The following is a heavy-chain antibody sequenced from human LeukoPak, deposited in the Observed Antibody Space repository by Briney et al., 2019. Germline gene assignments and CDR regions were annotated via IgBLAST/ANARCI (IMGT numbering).Heavy chain of an antibody. CDR3: ARVSLRDPVRLDY. J-gene: IGHJ4*02. CDR2: INTDTGNP. Sequence: ASVKVSCKASGYTFSRYAINWVRQAPGQGLEWMGWINTDTGNPTYAQGFTGRFVFSLDTSVSTAYLQISSLKAEDTAVYYCARVSLRDPVRLDYWGQGTLVTVSS. CDR1: GYTFSRYA. V-gene: IGHV7-4-1*02.